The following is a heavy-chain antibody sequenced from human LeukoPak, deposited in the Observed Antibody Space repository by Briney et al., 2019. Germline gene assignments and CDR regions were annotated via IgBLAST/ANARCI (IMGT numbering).Heavy chain of an antibody. CDR1: GGSFSGYY. V-gene: IGHV4-34*01. CDR3: ARHSGVVRGVINYFDY. CDR2: INHSGST. J-gene: IGHJ4*02. Sequence: PSETLSLTCAVYGGSFSGYYWSWIRQPPGKGLEWIGEINHSGSTNYNPSLKSRVTISVDTSKNQFSLKLSSVTAADTAVYYCARHSGVVRGVINYFDYWGQGTLVTVSS. D-gene: IGHD3-10*01.